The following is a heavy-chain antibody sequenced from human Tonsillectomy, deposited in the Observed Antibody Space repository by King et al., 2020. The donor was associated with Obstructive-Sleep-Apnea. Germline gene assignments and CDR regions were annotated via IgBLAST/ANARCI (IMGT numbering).Heavy chain of an antibody. V-gene: IGHV3-11*06. J-gene: IGHJ6*02. CDR1: GFTFSDYY. D-gene: IGHD3-3*01. CDR3: TRWYDVWSGPPMDV. Sequence: VQLVESGGGLVKPGGSLTLSCAASGFTFSDYYMSWIRQAPGKGLEWVSHVGSHSSYTNYADSVRGRFTISRDNADNSLSLRMNSLTAEDTGVYFCTRWYDVWSGPPMDVWGQGTTVIVSS. CDR2: VGSHSSYT.